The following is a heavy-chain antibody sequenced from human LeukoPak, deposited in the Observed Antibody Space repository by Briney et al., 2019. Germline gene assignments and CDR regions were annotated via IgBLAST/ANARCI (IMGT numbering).Heavy chain of an antibody. J-gene: IGHJ5*02. CDR1: GYPFSSYY. V-gene: IGHV1-46*01. CDR2: FEPISGTK. Sequence: ASVKVSCKTSGYPFSSYYMHWVGQAPGQGLEWMGIFEPISGTKRVAEKFQGRVNKTRDTATSTVYMELSSLRPEDTAMYYCARDKEEVAHYDWFDPWGQGTQVTVSS. CDR3: ARDKEEVAHYDWFDP. D-gene: IGHD3-16*01.